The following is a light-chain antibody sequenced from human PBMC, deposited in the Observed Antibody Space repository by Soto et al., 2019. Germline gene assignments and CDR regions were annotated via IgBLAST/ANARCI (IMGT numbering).Light chain of an antibody. V-gene: IGKV3-20*01. Sequence: EIVVTQSPGTLSLYPGERATLSCRASQSVSSSYLAWYQHKPGQTPRLLIYDASTRATGIPARFSGSGSGTDFTLTISRLEPEEFAVYDCEQYSSLPRTFGQGTTVDLK. J-gene: IGKJ1*01. CDR1: QSVSSSY. CDR2: DAS. CDR3: EQYSSLPRT.